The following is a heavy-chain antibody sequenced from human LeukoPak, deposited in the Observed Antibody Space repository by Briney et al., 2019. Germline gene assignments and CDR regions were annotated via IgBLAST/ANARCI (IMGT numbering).Heavy chain of an antibody. D-gene: IGHD6-19*01. Sequence: ASVKVSCKVSGYTLTELSMHWVRQAPGKGLEWMGGFDPEDGETIYAQKFQGRVTMTEDTSTDTAYMELSSLRSEDTAVYYCATIAGDSGCLDYWGQGTLVTVSS. J-gene: IGHJ4*02. CDR1: GYTLTELS. CDR3: ATIAGDSGCLDY. CDR2: FDPEDGET. V-gene: IGHV1-24*01.